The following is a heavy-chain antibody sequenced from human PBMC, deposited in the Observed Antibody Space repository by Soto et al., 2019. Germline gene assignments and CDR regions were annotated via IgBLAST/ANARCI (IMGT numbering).Heavy chain of an antibody. Sequence: ETLSLTCTVAGGSVSTGSYYWSWIRQPPGKGLEWIGYIYYGGSTNYNPSLKSRVTISVDMSKNQFSLKLSSVTAADTAVYYCARDKSRLHLYDSSGYYGNWFDPWGQGTLVTVSS. V-gene: IGHV4-61*01. J-gene: IGHJ5*02. CDR2: IYYGGST. D-gene: IGHD3-22*01. CDR1: GGSVSTGSYY. CDR3: ARDKSRLHLYDSSGYYGNWFDP.